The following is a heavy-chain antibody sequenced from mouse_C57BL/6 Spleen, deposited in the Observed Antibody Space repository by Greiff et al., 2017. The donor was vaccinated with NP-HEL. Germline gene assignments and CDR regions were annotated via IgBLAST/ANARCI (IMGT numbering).Heavy chain of an antibody. CDR3: AREGITTVVAPFAY. CDR1: GYSFTGYY. D-gene: IGHD1-1*01. J-gene: IGHJ3*01. V-gene: IGHV1-42*01. CDR2: INPSTGGT. Sequence: EVQLQQSGPELVKPGASVKISCKASGYSFTGYYMNWVKQSPEKSLERIGEINPSTGGTTYNQKFKAKATLTVDKSSSTAYMQLKSLTSEDSAVYYCAREGITTVVAPFAYWGQGTLVTVSA.